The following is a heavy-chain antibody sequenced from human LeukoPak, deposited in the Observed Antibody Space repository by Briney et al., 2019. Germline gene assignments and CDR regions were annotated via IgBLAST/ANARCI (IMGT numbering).Heavy chain of an antibody. J-gene: IGHJ5*02. CDR1: GGSFSGYY. CDR2: INHSGST. D-gene: IGHD4-17*01. Sequence: SETLSLTCAVYGGSFSGYYWSWIRQPPGKGLEWIGEINHSGSTNYNPSLKSRVTISVDTSKNQFSLKLTSVTAADTAVYYCARDRPYGDPPLGGPWGQGTLVTVSS. CDR3: ARDRPYGDPPLGGP. V-gene: IGHV4-34*01.